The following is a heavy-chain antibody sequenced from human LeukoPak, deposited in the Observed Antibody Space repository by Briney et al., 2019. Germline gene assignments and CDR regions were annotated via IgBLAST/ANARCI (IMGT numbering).Heavy chain of an antibody. D-gene: IGHD3-16*01. J-gene: IGHJ5*01. V-gene: IGHV3-30*02. CDR2: IRYDGNNK. CDR3: AKGYRNHLLILLDS. Sequence: GGSLRLSCAASGFTFSSSDMHWVRQAPGKGLEWVAFIRYDGNNKYYADSVKGRLTITRDNSKNTLYLQMNSLRAADTAVYYRAKGYRNHLLILLDSWGQGTLVTVSS. CDR1: GFTFSSSD.